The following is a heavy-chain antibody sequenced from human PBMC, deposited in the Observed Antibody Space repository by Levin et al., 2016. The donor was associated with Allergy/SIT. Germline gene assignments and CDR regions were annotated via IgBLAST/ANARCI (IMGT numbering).Heavy chain of an antibody. D-gene: IGHD2-15*01. Sequence: GGSLRLSCKGSGDSFTNYWIGWVRQMPGKGLEWMGVIYPGDSDTRYSPSFQGQVTISADKSISTAYLQWSNLKASDTAMYYCARRASLNPNYIAVEFDYWGQGTLVTVSS. CDR3: ARRASLNPNYIAVEFDY. J-gene: IGHJ4*02. V-gene: IGHV5-51*01. CDR1: GDSFTNYW. CDR2: IYPGDSDT.